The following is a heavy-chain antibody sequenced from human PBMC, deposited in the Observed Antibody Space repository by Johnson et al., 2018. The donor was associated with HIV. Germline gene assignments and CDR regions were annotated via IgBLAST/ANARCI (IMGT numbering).Heavy chain of an antibody. CDR3: ARPRIEVLPAGAFDI. J-gene: IGHJ3*02. CDR1: GFTFSSYG. D-gene: IGHD2-2*01. Sequence: QVQLVESGGGVVQPGRSLRLSCAASGFTFSSYGMHWVRQAPGKGLEWVAVIWYDGSNKYYADSVKGRFTISRDNSKNTLYLQMNSLRGDDTAVYSCARPRIEVLPAGAFDIWGPGTMVTVSS. CDR2: IWYDGSNK. V-gene: IGHV3-33*01.